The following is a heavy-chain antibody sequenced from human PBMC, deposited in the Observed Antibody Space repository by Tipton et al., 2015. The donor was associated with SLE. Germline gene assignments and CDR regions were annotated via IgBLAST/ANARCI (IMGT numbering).Heavy chain of an antibody. CDR2: INHSGST. CDR1: GGSFSAYY. D-gene: IGHD3-16*01. V-gene: IGHV4-34*01. Sequence: TLSLTCGVYGGSFSAYYWSWIRQPPGKGLEWIGEINHSGSTNYNPSLKSRVTISVDTSKNQFSLKLSSVTAADTAVYYCASSMITFGGVAYWGQGTLVTVSS. J-gene: IGHJ4*02. CDR3: ASSMITFGGVAY.